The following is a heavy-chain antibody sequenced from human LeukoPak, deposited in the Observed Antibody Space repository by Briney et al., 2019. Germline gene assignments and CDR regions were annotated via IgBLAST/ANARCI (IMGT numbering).Heavy chain of an antibody. J-gene: IGHJ4*02. CDR3: ARGGREYTYNYDYFGY. Sequence: PSETLSLTCTVSGGSISSSHYQLGWIRQPPGKGLEWIGNIYYSGSTSSNPSLKSRVSISVDTSKNQFSLKLSSVTAADTAVYYCARGGREYTYNYDYFGYWGQGTLVTVSS. D-gene: IGHD5-18*01. CDR1: GGSISSSHYQ. V-gene: IGHV4-39*01. CDR2: IYYSGST.